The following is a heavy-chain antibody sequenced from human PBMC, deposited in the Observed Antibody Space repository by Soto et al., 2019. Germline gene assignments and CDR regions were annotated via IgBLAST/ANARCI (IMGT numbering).Heavy chain of an antibody. J-gene: IGHJ5*02. CDR2: INAGNGNT. CDR1: GFIRNA. Sequence: QVQLVQSGGEVKKPGASVKVSCKASGFIRNAIHWVRQAPGQRLEWMGWINAGNGNTKYSETFQGRVSFTRDTSPXXLYMELSGLRTEDTAIYCCATDNPRSGMYWAWFDPWGQGTLVTVSS. D-gene: IGHD2-8*02. V-gene: IGHV1-3*01. CDR3: ATDNPRSGMYWAWFDP.